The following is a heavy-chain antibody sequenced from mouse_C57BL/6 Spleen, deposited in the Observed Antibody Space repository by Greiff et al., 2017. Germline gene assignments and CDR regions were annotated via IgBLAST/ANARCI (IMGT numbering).Heavy chain of an antibody. V-gene: IGHV1-7*01. J-gene: IGHJ2*01. CDR3: ARGYYGSSLYFDY. CDR2: INPSSGYT. D-gene: IGHD1-1*01. Sequence: VQLQQSGAELAKPGASVKLSCKASGYTFTSYWMHWVKQRPGQGLEWIGYINPSSGYTKYNQKFKDKATLTADKSSSTAYMQLSRLTYEDSAVYYCARGYYGSSLYFDYWAQGTTLTVSS. CDR1: GYTFTSYW.